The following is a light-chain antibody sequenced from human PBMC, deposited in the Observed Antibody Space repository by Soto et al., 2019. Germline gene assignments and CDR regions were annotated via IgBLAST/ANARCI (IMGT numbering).Light chain of an antibody. CDR1: QSVASN. CDR2: GAS. J-gene: IGKJ2*01. CDR3: QQYHNGPAQYT. V-gene: IGKV3-15*01. Sequence: EIVMTQSPASLSVSPGDGATLSCRASQSVASNVAWYQQKPGQGPRLLIHGASTRAVGVPARFSGSGSGTDFTVTISSLQSEDFAVYYCQQYHNGPAQYTFGQGTKLQIK.